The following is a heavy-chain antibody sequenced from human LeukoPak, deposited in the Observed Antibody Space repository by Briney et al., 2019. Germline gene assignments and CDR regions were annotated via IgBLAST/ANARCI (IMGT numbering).Heavy chain of an antibody. CDR3: ARVAVAGPHLYFDL. D-gene: IGHD6-19*01. CDR1: GGSISSYY. J-gene: IGHJ2*01. Sequence: PSETLSLTCTVSGGSISSYYWSWIRQPPGKGLEWIGYIYYSGSTNYNPSLKSRVTISVDTSKNQFSLKLSSVTAADTAVYYCARVAVAGPHLYFDLRGRGSLVTVSS. V-gene: IGHV4-59*01. CDR2: IYYSGST.